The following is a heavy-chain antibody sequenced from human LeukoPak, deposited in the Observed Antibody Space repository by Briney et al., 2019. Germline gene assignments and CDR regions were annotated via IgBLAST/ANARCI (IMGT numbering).Heavy chain of an antibody. J-gene: IGHJ5*02. D-gene: IGHD3-22*01. Sequence: TGGSLRLSCAASGFTFSSYAMSWVRQAPGKGLEWVSAISGSGGSTYYADSVKGRFTISRDNSKNTLYLQMNSLRAEDTAVYYCARDGVYDSSGYYYVNWFDPWGQGTLVTVSS. CDR2: ISGSGGST. V-gene: IGHV3-23*01. CDR3: ARDGVYDSSGYYYVNWFDP. CDR1: GFTFSSYA.